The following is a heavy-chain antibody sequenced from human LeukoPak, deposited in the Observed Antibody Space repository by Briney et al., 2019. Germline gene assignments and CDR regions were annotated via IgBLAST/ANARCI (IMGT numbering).Heavy chain of an antibody. Sequence: GGSLRLSCAASGFTFNNYAMSWVRQAPGKGLEWVSTISGSDDNTYYADSVKGRFTISRDISKNTLYLRMNSLRADNTAVYYCANDFDHWGQGTLVTVSS. J-gene: IGHJ4*02. CDR3: ANDFDH. CDR2: ISGSDDNT. CDR1: GFTFNNYA. V-gene: IGHV3-23*01.